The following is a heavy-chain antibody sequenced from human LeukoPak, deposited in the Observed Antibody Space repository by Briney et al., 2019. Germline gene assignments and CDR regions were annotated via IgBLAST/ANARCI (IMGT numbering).Heavy chain of an antibody. V-gene: IGHV4-59*01. J-gene: IGHJ3*02. D-gene: IGHD5-12*01. CDR3: ARDALRSVATDKPYTSDAFDI. CDR2: IYYSGST. Sequence: RAGGSLRLSCAASGFTFSSYAMSWIRQPPGKGLEWIGYIYYSGSTNYNPSLKSRVTISVDTSKNQFSLKLSSVTAADTALYYCARDALRSVATDKPYTSDAFDIWGQGTMVTVSS. CDR1: GFTFSSYA.